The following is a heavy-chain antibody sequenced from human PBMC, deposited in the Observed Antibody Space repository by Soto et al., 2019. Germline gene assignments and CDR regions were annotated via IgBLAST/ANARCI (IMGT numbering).Heavy chain of an antibody. CDR2: IYYSGST. V-gene: IGHV4-59*01. J-gene: IGHJ3*02. D-gene: IGHD3-10*01. CDR1: CGTLGGFC. CDR3: AREEGMVRGRAAFDI. Sequence: TVSCGTLGGFCVRRILQNTGKGLEWIGYIYYSGSTNYNPSLKSRVTISVDTSKNQFSLKLSSVTAADTAVYYCAREEGMVRGRAAFDIWGQGTMVTVSS.